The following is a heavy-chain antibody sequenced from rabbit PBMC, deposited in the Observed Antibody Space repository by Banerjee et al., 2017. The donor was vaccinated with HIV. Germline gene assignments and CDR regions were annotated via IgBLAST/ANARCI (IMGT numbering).Heavy chain of an antibody. Sequence: QELVLASGGGLDKPAGSLLLSCTASGFSFSNNVVMCCVRQPPGKGLEWSACINAITGKPVSASWAKGRFTISKTSSTTVTLQLTSLTAADTATCFCARDLTGVIGWNFGWWGPGTLVTVS. CDR2: INAITGKP. CDR1: GFSFSNNVV. CDR3: ARDLTGVIGWNFGW. J-gene: IGHJ4*01. D-gene: IGHD1-1*01. V-gene: IGHV1S45*01.